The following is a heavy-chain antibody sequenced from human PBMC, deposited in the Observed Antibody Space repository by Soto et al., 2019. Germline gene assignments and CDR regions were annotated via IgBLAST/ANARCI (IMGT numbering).Heavy chain of an antibody. CDR2: IYYSGST. J-gene: IGHJ6*02. CDR3: ARVSGYSSSSSPGSYYYYGMDV. V-gene: IGHV4-30-4*01. Sequence: SETLSLTCTVSVGSISSGDYYWSWIRQPPGKGLEWIGYIYYSGSTYYNPSLKSRVTISVDTSKNQFSLKLSSVTAADTAVYYCARVSGYSSSSSPGSYYYYGMDVWGQGTTVTVSS. D-gene: IGHD6-6*01. CDR1: VGSISSGDYY.